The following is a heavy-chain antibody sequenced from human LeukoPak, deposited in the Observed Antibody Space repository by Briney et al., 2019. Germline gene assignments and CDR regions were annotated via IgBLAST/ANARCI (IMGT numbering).Heavy chain of an antibody. CDR3: ARDQGVYCSGGSCTAFDI. D-gene: IGHD2-15*01. J-gene: IGHJ3*02. CDR2: ISGSGGST. CDR1: GFTFSSYG. V-gene: IGHV3-23*01. Sequence: GGSLRLSCAASGFTFSSYGMSWVRQAPGKGLEWVSAISGSGGSTYYADSVKGRFTISRDNAKKSLYLQMNSLRAEDTAVYYCARDQGVYCSGGSCTAFDIWGQGTMVTVSS.